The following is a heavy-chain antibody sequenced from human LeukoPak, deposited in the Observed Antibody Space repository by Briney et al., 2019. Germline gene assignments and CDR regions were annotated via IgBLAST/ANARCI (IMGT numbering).Heavy chain of an antibody. CDR3: AREKGSSWYIALDY. Sequence: GGSLRLSCAASGFTFSSYTMNWVRQAPGKGLEWVSSISSSRRTNIYYADSLKGRVTISRDNAKNSLYLQMNSLRVEDTAVYYCAREKGSSWYIALDYWGQGALVTVSS. V-gene: IGHV3-21*01. CDR2: ISSSRRTNI. D-gene: IGHD6-13*01. CDR1: GFTFSSYT. J-gene: IGHJ4*02.